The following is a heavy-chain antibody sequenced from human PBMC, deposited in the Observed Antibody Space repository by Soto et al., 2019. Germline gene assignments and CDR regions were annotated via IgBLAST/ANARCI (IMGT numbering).Heavy chain of an antibody. D-gene: IGHD3-16*02. Sequence: PSETLSLTCTVSGGSISSGGYYWGWIRQHPGKGLEWIGYIYYSGSTYYNPSLKSRVTISVDTSKNQFSLKLSSVTAADTAVYYCARGVSDYVWGSYRGNWFDPWGQGTLVTVSS. V-gene: IGHV4-31*03. CDR1: GGSISSGGYY. CDR2: IYYSGST. CDR3: ARGVSDYVWGSYRGNWFDP. J-gene: IGHJ5*02.